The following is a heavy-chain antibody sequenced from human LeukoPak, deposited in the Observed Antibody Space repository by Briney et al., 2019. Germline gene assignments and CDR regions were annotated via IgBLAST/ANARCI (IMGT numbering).Heavy chain of an antibody. Sequence: GSLRLSCAASGFTFSSYWMSWIRQPPGKGLEWIGYIYYSGTTNYNPSLKSRVTISVDTSKNQFSLRLNSVTAADTAVYYCAREGGPGAFDIWGLGTMVTVSS. V-gene: IGHV4-59*01. CDR3: AREGGPGAFDI. CDR2: IYYSGTT. CDR1: GFTFSSYW. J-gene: IGHJ3*02.